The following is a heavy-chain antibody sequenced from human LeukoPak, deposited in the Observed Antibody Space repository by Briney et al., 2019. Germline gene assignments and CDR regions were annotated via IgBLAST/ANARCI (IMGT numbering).Heavy chain of an antibody. CDR3: ATPGWLLGVVVVAATPFDY. Sequence: PGGSLRLSCAASGFTFSSYAMSWVRQASGKGLEWVSAISGSGGSTYYADSVKGRFTISRDNSKNTLYLQMNSLRAEDTAVYYCATPGWLLGVVVVAATPFDYWGQGTLVTVSS. J-gene: IGHJ4*02. D-gene: IGHD2-15*01. V-gene: IGHV3-23*01. CDR2: ISGSGGST. CDR1: GFTFSSYA.